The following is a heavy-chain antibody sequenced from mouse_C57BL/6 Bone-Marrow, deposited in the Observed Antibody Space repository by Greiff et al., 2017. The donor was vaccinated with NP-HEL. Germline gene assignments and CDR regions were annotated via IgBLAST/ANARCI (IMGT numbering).Heavy chain of an antibody. CDR1: GFNIKDDY. J-gene: IGHJ2*01. Sequence: EVQLQQSGAELVRPGASVKLSCTASGFNIKDDYLHWVKQRPEQGLEWIDPENGDTEYASKFQGKATITADTSSNTAYLQLSSLTSEYTAVYYCTTSAYYGNSYYFDYWGQGTTLTVSS. CDR2: DPENGDT. V-gene: IGHV14-4*01. CDR3: TTSAYYGNSYYFDY. D-gene: IGHD2-10*01.